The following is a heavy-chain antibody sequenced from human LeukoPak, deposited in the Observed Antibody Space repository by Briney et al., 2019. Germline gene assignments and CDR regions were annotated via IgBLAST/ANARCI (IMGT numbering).Heavy chain of an antibody. CDR1: GGSINTPNYY. CDR3: ARESNYHGSGTGWFDP. V-gene: IGHV4-39*07. CDR2: IYHSGST. Sequence: SETLSLTCTVSGGSINTPNYYWGWIRQTPGKGLEWIGNIYHSGSTYYNPSLKSRVTISVDTSKNQLSLKLSSVTAADTAVYYCARESNYHGSGTGWFDPWGQGTLVTVSS. J-gene: IGHJ5*02. D-gene: IGHD3-10*01.